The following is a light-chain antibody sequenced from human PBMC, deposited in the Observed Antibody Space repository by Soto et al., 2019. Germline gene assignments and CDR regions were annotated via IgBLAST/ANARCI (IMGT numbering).Light chain of an antibody. V-gene: IGLV2-14*01. Sequence: QSALTQPASVSGSPGQSITISCTGTSSDVGGYNYVSWYQQHPGKAPKLMIYDVSNRPSGVSNRFSGSKSGNTASLTISGLQAVDEVNYSATTYIYSISLYV. J-gene: IGLJ1*01. CDR2: DVS. CDR3: TTYIYSISLYV. CDR1: SSDVGGYNY.